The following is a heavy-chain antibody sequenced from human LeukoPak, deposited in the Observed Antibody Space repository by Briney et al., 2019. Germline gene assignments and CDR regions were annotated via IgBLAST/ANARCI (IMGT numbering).Heavy chain of an antibody. Sequence: GGSLRLSCAASGFSFTNYWMSWVRQAPGKGLEWVANVKEDGTTKQYVDSVKGRFTISRDNAKNSLCLQMDSLRAEDTAVYCCVSQEVVPHWGQGTLVSVSS. CDR3: VSQEVVPH. D-gene: IGHD2-15*01. J-gene: IGHJ4*02. CDR1: GFSFTNYW. V-gene: IGHV3-7*01. CDR2: VKEDGTTK.